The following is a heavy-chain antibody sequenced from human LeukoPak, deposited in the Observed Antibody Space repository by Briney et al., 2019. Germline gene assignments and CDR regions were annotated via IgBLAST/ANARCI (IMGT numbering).Heavy chain of an antibody. J-gene: IGHJ6*02. CDR1: GFTFISYS. V-gene: IGHV3-48*02. CDR2: INSGSSTM. Sequence: PGGSLRLSCAASGFTFISYSMTWVRQAPGKGLERVSYINSGSSTMYYADSVKGRFTISRDNGKTSLYLQMNSLRNEDTAVYYCAGVTAVVRGEGLSYYCSMDVWGQGTTVTVSS. D-gene: IGHD3-10*01. CDR3: AGVTAVVRGEGLSYYCSMDV.